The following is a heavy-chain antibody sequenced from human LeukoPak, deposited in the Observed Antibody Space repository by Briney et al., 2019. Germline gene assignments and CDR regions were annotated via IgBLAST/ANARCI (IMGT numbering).Heavy chain of an antibody. CDR2: IYPGDSDT. J-gene: IGHJ4*02. V-gene: IGHV5-51*01. CDR1: GYSFTSYC. CDR3: ARSRHGIDSSLFDY. Sequence: GESLKISCKGSGYSFTSYCIGWVRQMPGKGLEWMGIIYPGDSDTKYSPSFQGQVTISAVKSISTAYLQWSSLKASDTAMYYCARSRHGIDSSLFDYWGQGTLVTVSS. D-gene: IGHD6-19*01.